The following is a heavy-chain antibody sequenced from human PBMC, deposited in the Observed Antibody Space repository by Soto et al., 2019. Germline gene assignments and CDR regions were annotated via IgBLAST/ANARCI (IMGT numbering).Heavy chain of an antibody. J-gene: IGHJ4*02. CDR2: INPSGGST. V-gene: IGHV1-46*01. Sequence: ASVKVSCKASGYTFTSYYMHWVRQAPGQGLEWMGIINPSGGSTSYAQKFQGRVTMTRDTSTSTVYMELSSLRSEDTAVYYCARGPLDWNYTYYFDYWGQGALETVSS. CDR3: ARGPLDWNYTYYFDY. D-gene: IGHD1-7*01. CDR1: GYTFTSYY.